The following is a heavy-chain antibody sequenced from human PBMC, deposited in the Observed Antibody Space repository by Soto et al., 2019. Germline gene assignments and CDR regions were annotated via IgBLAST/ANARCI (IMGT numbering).Heavy chain of an antibody. CDR3: ARDCSGGSCYSDGPN. D-gene: IGHD2-15*01. CDR1: GGSIISGDYY. J-gene: IGHJ4*02. Sequence: SETLSLTCTVSGGSIISGDYYWSWIRQPPGKGLEWIGYIYYSGSTYYNPSLKSRVTISVDTSKNQFSLKLSSVTAADTAVYYCARDCSGGSCYSDGPNWGQGTLVTVSS. V-gene: IGHV4-30-4*01. CDR2: IYYSGST.